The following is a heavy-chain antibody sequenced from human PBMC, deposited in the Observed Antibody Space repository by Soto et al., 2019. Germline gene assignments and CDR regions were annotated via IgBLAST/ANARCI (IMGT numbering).Heavy chain of an antibody. D-gene: IGHD2-2*01. CDR2: IRSKAYGGTT. J-gene: IGHJ4*02. V-gene: IGHV3-49*03. CDR1: EFTFGDYA. CDR3: TRFGVPAADFDC. Sequence: GGSLRLSCTASEFTFGDYAMSWFGQAPGKGLEWVGFIRSKAYGGTTEYAASVKGRFTISRDDSKSIAYLQMNSLKTEDTAVYYCTRFGVPAADFDCWGQGSLVTVSS.